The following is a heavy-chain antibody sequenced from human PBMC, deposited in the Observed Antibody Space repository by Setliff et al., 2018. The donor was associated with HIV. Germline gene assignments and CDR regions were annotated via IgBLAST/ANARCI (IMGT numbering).Heavy chain of an antibody. CDR2: ISVTGNTI. CDR1: GFTFDTYE. D-gene: IGHD2-15*01. V-gene: IGHV3-48*03. CDR3: ARDWGFCSGNACYAVYDH. J-gene: IGHJ4*02. Sequence: GSLRLSCAASGFTFDTYEMNWVRRAPGKGLEWVSYISVTGNTIFYGDSVEGRFTISRDNAKNSLYLEMNSVRVEDTAVYYCARDWGFCSGNACYAVYDHWGQGTQVTVSS.